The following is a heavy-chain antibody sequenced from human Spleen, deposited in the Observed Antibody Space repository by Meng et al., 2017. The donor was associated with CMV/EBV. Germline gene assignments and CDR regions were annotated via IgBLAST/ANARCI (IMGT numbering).Heavy chain of an antibody. Sequence: GESLKISCAASGFTFSDHYMDWVRQVPGKGLEWVGRTRNKANSYTTEYAASVKGRFTISRDDSKNSLYLQMNSLKTEDTAVYYCAILAVPDAFDIWGQGTMVTVSS. CDR2: TRNKANSYTT. V-gene: IGHV3-72*01. D-gene: IGHD6-19*01. CDR1: GFTFSDHY. J-gene: IGHJ3*02. CDR3: AILAVPDAFDI.